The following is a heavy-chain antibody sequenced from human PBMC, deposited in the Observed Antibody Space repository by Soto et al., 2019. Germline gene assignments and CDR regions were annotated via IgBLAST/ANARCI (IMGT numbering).Heavy chain of an antibody. CDR1: GYTFSDFG. CDR3: ARDSGNLNNWAYLFDY. J-gene: IGHJ4*02. V-gene: IGHV1-18*01. D-gene: IGHD1-20*01. CDR2: ISGYNGNT. Sequence: QGQLVQSGGEVKKPGASVKVSCKASGYTFSDFGISWVRQAPGQGLEWMGWISGYNGNTNYAQKVQDRVTMTTDASTRTAYMELRSLRADDTAVYYCARDSGNLNNWAYLFDYWGQGTLVTVSS.